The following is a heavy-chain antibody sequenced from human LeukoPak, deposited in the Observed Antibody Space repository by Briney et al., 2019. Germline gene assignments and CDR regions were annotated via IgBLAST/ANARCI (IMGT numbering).Heavy chain of an antibody. CDR1: GVSISSYY. Sequence: SETLSLTCTVSGVSISSYYWSWIRQPPGKGLEWVGYVYYSGSTNYNPSLKSRVTISVDTSKNQFSLKLSSVTAADTAVYYCARVPSGYYDILTGYPYWYFDLGPWHPGHCLL. D-gene: IGHD3-9*01. CDR2: VYYSGST. V-gene: IGHV4-59*01. CDR3: ARVPSGYYDILTGYPYWYFDL. J-gene: IGHJ2*01.